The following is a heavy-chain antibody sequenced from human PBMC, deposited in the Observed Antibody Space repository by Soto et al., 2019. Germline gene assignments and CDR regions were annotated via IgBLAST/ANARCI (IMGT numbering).Heavy chain of an antibody. J-gene: IGHJ4*02. Sequence: SETLSLTCTVSGGSISSSSYYWGWIRQPPGKGLEWIGSIYYSGSTYYNPSLKSRVTISVDTSKNQFSLKLSSVTAADTAVYYCARELTAGHFDYWGQGTLVTVSS. V-gene: IGHV4-39*07. CDR2: IYYSGST. CDR3: ARELTAGHFDY. CDR1: GGSISSSSYY. D-gene: IGHD3-10*01.